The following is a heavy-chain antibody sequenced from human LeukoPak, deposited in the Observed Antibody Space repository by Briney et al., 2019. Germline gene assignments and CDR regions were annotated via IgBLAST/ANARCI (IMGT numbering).Heavy chain of an antibody. CDR3: AREHFTVTNWFDP. V-gene: IGHV4-61*02. CDR1: GGSISSGSYY. Sequence: SETLSLTCTVSGGSISSGSYYWSWIRQPAGKGLEWIGRIYTSGSTNYNPSLKSRVTISVDTSKNQFSLKLSSVTAADTAVYYCAREHFTVTNWFDPWGQGTLVTVSS. CDR2: IYTSGST. D-gene: IGHD4-17*01. J-gene: IGHJ5*02.